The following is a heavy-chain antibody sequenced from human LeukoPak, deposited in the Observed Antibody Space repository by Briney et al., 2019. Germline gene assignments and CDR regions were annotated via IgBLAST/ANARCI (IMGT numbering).Heavy chain of an antibody. CDR1: GYTFTSYG. V-gene: IGHV1-18*01. CDR2: ISAYNGNT. J-gene: IGHJ4*02. CDR3: ARVSRIAVAGNDY. Sequence: GASVKVSCKASGYTFTSYGISWVRQAPGQGLEWMGWISAYNGNTNYAQKLQGRVTMTTDTPTSTAYMELRSLRSGDTAVYYCARVSRIAVAGNDYWGQGTLVTVSS. D-gene: IGHD6-19*01.